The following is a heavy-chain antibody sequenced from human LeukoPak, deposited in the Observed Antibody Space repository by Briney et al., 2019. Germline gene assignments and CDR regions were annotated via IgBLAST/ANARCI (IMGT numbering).Heavy chain of an antibody. Sequence: SETLSLTCTVSGGSISSSSYHWGWIRQPPGKGLEWIGSIYYSGSTYYNPSLKSRVTISVDTSKNQSSLKLSSVTAADTAVYYCARHYSGYSYGYPFDYWGQGTLVTVSS. J-gene: IGHJ4*02. CDR1: GGSISSSSYH. V-gene: IGHV4-39*01. CDR3: ARHYSGYSYGYPFDY. D-gene: IGHD5-18*01. CDR2: IYYSGST.